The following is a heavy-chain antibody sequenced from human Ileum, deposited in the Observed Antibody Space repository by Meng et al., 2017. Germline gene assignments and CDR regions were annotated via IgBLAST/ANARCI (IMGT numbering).Heavy chain of an antibody. CDR2: INHSGST. V-gene: IGHV4-34*01. D-gene: IGHD2-8*01. J-gene: IGHJ4*02. CDR1: GGSCSGYY. CDR3: ARVSSMIMVYGGSYFDY. Sequence: HVQLQQEGAGLLAPSELLSLTCAVYGGSCSGYYWSWLRQPPGKGLEWIGEINHSGSTNYNPSLKSRVTISVDTSKNQFSLKLSSVTAADTAVYYCARVSSMIMVYGGSYFDYWGQGTLVTVSS.